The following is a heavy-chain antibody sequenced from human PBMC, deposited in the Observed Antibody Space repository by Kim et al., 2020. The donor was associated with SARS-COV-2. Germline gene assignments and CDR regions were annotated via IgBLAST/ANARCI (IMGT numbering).Heavy chain of an antibody. J-gene: IGHJ6*02. CDR1: GFTFSSYG. D-gene: IGHD3-10*01. V-gene: IGHV3-30*18. Sequence: GRSLRLSCAASGFTFSSYGMHWVRQAPGKGLEWVAVISYDGSNKYYADSVKGRFTISRDNSKNTLYLQMNSLRAEDTAVYYCAKEGPGLLWFGELLNHYYYGMDVWGQGTTVTVSS. CDR3: AKEGPGLLWFGELLNHYYYGMDV. CDR2: ISYDGSNK.